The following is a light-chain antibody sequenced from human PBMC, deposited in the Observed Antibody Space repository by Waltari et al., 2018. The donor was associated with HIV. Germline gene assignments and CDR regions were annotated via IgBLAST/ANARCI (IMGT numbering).Light chain of an antibody. CDR2: RND. V-gene: IGLV1-47*01. Sequence: SVVTQPPSASGTPGQRVTTSCSGNTSNIGSNYVFWYQHLPGTAPRLLIHRNDQRPSGVPDRFSGSTSGTSASLAISGLRSEDEADYYCVTWDDSLRGVVFGGGTKVAVL. CDR1: TSNIGSNY. CDR3: VTWDDSLRGVV. J-gene: IGLJ2*01.